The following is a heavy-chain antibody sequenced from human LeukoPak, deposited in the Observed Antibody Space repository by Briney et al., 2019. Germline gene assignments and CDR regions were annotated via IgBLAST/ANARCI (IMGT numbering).Heavy chain of an antibody. CDR2: ISYDGSNK. CDR1: GFTLSSYS. CDR3: ASSVLMVYAMPNWFDP. V-gene: IGHV3-30*01. J-gene: IGHJ5*02. Sequence: GGCLRLSCAASGFTLSSYSMHWVPRARGKGPERVAVISYDGSNKYYADAVKHRFTISRDNSKNTLYLQMNSLRAEDTAVYYCASSVLMVYAMPNWFDPWGQGTLVTVSS. D-gene: IGHD2-8*01.